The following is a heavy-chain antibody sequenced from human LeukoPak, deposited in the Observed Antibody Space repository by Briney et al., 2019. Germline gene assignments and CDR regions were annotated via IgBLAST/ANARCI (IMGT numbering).Heavy chain of an antibody. D-gene: IGHD3-22*01. V-gene: IGHV4-34*01. CDR2: INHSGST. J-gene: IGHJ3*02. Sequence: SEILSLTCALDGGSFSGYYWSWIRQPPGKGLEWIGEINHSGSTNYNPSLKSRVTISVDTSKNQFSLKLSSVTAADTAVYYCARGDYDSSGSIGFDIWGQGTMVTVSS. CDR3: ARGDYDSSGSIGFDI. CDR1: GGSFSGYY.